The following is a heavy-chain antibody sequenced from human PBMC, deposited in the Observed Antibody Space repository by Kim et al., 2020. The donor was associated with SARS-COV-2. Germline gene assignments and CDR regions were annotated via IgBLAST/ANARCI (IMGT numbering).Heavy chain of an antibody. CDR3: AREEGGGCFDN. V-gene: IGHV1-69*04. CDR1: GGTFSSYA. Sequence: SVKVSCKASGGTFSSYAISWVRQAPGQGLEWMGRIIPILGIANYAQKFQGRVTITADKSTSTAYMELSSLSSEDTAVYYCAREEGGGCFDNWGQGTLVTVSS. J-gene: IGHJ4*02. D-gene: IGHD3-10*01. CDR2: IIPILGIA.